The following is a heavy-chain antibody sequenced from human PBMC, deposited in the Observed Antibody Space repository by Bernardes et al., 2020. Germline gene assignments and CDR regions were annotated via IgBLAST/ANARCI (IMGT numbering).Heavy chain of an antibody. Sequence: ASVKVSCKASGYTFTSYDIHWVRQATGQGLEWMGWMNPNSGNTGYAQKFQGRVTMTRNTSISTAYMELSSLRSEDTAVYYCARGGLVGASYYYYGMDVWGQGTTVTVSS. D-gene: IGHD1-26*01. CDR2: MNPNSGNT. CDR1: GYTFTSYD. J-gene: IGHJ6*02. CDR3: ARGGLVGASYYYYGMDV. V-gene: IGHV1-8*01.